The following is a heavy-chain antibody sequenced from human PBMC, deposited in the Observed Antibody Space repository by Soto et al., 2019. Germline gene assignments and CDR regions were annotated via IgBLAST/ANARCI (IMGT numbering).Heavy chain of an antibody. J-gene: IGHJ4*02. V-gene: IGHV2-70*01. CDR3: ARTLEYYDILTGYTRYFDY. D-gene: IGHD3-9*01. Sequence: SGPTLVNPTQTLTLTCTFSGFSLSTSGMCVSWIRQPPGKALEWLALIDWDDDKYYSTSLKTRLTISKDTYKNQVVLTMTNMVPVDTAKYYCARTLEYYDILTGYTRYFDYWGQGTLVTVSS. CDR2: IDWDDDK. CDR1: GFSLSTSGMC.